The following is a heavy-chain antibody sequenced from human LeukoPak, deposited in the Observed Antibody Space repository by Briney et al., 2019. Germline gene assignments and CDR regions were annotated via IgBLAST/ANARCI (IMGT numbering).Heavy chain of an antibody. D-gene: IGHD2-2*01. Sequence: GGSLRLSCAASGFTFSDNAMSWVRQAPGKGLEWVAAISGTGGDTYYADSVKGRFTLSRDSSKDTVYLQMNSLRTEDTAVYYCAKLRSISWYASCDYWGQGTLVTVSS. CDR1: GFTFSDNA. CDR2: ISGTGGDT. CDR3: AKLRSISWYASCDY. J-gene: IGHJ4*02. V-gene: IGHV3-23*01.